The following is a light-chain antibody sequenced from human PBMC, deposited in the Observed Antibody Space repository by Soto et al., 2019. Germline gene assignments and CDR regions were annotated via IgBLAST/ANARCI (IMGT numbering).Light chain of an antibody. CDR2: DAS. V-gene: IGKV3-11*01. CDR3: QQRSNWLT. Sequence: EIVLTQSPATLSLSPGERATLSCRASQSVSSYLAWYQQKPAQAPRLLIYDASSRTTGIPARFSGSGSGTDFTLTISRLEHEDVAVYYCQQRSNWLTFGGGTKVEIK. CDR1: QSVSSY. J-gene: IGKJ4*01.